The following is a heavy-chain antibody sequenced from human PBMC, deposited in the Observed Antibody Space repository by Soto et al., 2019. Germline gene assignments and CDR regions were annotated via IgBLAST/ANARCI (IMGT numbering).Heavy chain of an antibody. CDR2: IYYSGST. D-gene: IGHD7-27*01. CDR1: GGSISSSSYY. CDR3: GRRRPAGVLQDAFDI. V-gene: IGHV4-39*01. Sequence: QLQLQESGPGLMKPSETLSLTCTVSGGSISSSSYYWGWIRQPPGKGLEWIGSIYYSGSTSYNPSLKSRATISVDTSMNQFSLRLSFVTTADTAVYYCGRRRPAGVLQDAFDIWGQGTMVTVSS. J-gene: IGHJ3*02.